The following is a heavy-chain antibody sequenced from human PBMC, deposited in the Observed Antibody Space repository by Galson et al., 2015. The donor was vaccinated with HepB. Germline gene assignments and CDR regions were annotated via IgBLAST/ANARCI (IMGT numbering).Heavy chain of an antibody. V-gene: IGHV3-21*01. CDR3: ARDLDTAMVRHDAFDI. CDR2: ISSSSSYI. D-gene: IGHD5-18*01. CDR1: GFTFSSYS. J-gene: IGHJ3*02. Sequence: SLRLSCAASGFTFSSYSMNWVRQAPGKGLEWVSSISSSSSYIYYADSVKGRFTISRDKAKNSLYLQMNSLRAEDTAVYYCARDLDTAMVRHDAFDIWGQGTMVTVSS.